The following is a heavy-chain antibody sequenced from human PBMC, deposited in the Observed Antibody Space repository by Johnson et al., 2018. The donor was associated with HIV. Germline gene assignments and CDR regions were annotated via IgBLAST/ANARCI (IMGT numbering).Heavy chain of an antibody. Sequence: VQLVESGGGVVRPGGSLRLSCAPSGFTFDDYAMSWVRQAPGKGLEWVSDINWNGGSTGYADSVKGRFTISRDNAKNSLYLQMNSLRAEDTALYYCASYEAAAAGDAFDIWGQGTMVTVSS. V-gene: IGHV3-20*04. D-gene: IGHD6-13*01. CDR3: ASYEAAAAGDAFDI. CDR1: GFTFDDYA. J-gene: IGHJ3*02. CDR2: INWNGGST.